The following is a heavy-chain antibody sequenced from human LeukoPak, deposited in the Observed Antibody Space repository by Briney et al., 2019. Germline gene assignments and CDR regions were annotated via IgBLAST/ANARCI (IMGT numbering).Heavy chain of an antibody. J-gene: IGHJ4*02. V-gene: IGHV4-31*03. D-gene: IGHD3-10*01. CDR3: AREQRMVRGVITLDY. Sequence: SETLSPTCTVSGGSISSGGYYWSWIRQHPGKGLEWIGYIYYSGSTYYNPSLKNRVTISVDTSKNQFSLKLSSVTAADTAVYYCAREQRMVRGVITLDYWGQGTLVTVSS. CDR2: IYYSGST. CDR1: GGSISSGGYY.